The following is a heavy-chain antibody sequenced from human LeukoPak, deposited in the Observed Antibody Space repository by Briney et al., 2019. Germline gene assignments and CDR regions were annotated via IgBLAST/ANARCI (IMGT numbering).Heavy chain of an antibody. D-gene: IGHD3-10*01. J-gene: IGHJ4*02. CDR1: GFSVSNNY. CDR2: IYSGGNT. CDR3: ARQKRGVVWFGELLGSSLESR. Sequence: GGSLRLSCAASGFSVSNNYMSWVRQAPGKGLEWASVIYSGGNTDYAVSVKGRFAISRDFPRNTVYLQMNSLRAEDTAVYYCARQKRGVVWFGELLGSSLESRWGQGTLVTVSS. V-gene: IGHV3-53*01.